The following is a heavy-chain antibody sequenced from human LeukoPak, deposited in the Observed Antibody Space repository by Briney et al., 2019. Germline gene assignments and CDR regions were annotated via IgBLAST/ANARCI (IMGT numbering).Heavy chain of an antibody. Sequence: GGSLRLSCAASGLTFNSYWMSWVRQAPGKGLEWVANIKKDGSEKYYVDSVKGRFTISRDNAKNSLYLQINSLRADDTAVYYCARQETSSYNGAFDIWGQGAMVTVSS. CDR3: ARQETSSYNGAFDI. D-gene: IGHD1-26*01. CDR2: IKKDGSEK. J-gene: IGHJ3*02. CDR1: GLTFNSYW. V-gene: IGHV3-7*01.